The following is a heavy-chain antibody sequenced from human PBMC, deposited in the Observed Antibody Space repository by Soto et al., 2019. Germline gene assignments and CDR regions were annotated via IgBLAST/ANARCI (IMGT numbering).Heavy chain of an antibody. CDR1: GYTFTSYA. V-gene: IGHV1-3*01. D-gene: IGHD2-15*01. J-gene: IGHJ3*02. Sequence: ASVKVSCKASGYTFTSYAMHWVRQAPGQRLEWMGWINAGNGNTKYSQKFQGRVTITRDTSASTAHMELSSLRSEDTAVYYCAGVVVVAANNAFDIWGQGTMVT. CDR2: INAGNGNT. CDR3: AGVVVVAANNAFDI.